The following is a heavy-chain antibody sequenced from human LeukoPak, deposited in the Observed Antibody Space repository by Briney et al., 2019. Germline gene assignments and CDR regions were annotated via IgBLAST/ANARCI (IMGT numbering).Heavy chain of an antibody. J-gene: IGHJ4*02. CDR3: VRGTGY. Sequence: PGGSLRLSCSVSGFTFSTYVMHWVRQAPGKGLEYVSAISSNGDSTYYADSVKGRFTISRDNSKNTLYLQMSSLRADDTAVYYCVRGTGYWGQGTLVTVSS. CDR2: ISSNGDST. CDR1: GFTFSTYV. V-gene: IGHV3-64D*06.